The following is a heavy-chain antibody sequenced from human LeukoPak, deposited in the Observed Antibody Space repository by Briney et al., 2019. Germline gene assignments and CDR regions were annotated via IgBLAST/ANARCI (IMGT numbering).Heavy chain of an antibody. CDR1: GGTFSSYV. D-gene: IGHD4-17*01. Sequence: GASVKVSCKASGGTFSSYVISWVRQAPGQGLEWMGRIIPIFGTANYAQKFQGRVTITTDESTSTAYMELSSLRSKDTAVYYCASLHTTVTKGWFDPWGQGTLVTVSS. CDR3: ASLHTTVTKGWFDP. V-gene: IGHV1-69*05. CDR2: IIPIFGTA. J-gene: IGHJ5*02.